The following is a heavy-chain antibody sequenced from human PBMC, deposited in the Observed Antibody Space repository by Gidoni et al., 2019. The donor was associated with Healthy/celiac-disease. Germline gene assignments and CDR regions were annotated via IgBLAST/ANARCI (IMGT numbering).Heavy chain of an antibody. CDR1: GFTFSSYA. CDR2: ISYDGSNK. J-gene: IGHJ6*02. V-gene: IGHV3-30-3*01. CDR3: ARDGARYYAFGYYYYGMDV. Sequence: QVQRVESGGGVVQPGRSRRLSCAASGFTFSSYAMHWVRQAPGKGLEWVAFISYDGSNKYYADSVKCRLTISRDNSKNTLYLQMNSLRAEDTAVYYCARDGARYYAFGYYYYGMDVWGQGTTVTVSS. D-gene: IGHD3-22*01.